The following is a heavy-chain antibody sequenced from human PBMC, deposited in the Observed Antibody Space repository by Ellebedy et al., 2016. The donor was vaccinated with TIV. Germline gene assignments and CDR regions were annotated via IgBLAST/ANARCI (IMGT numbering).Heavy chain of an antibody. CDR1: GFTFSSYS. Sequence: PGGSLRLSCAASGFTFSSYSLNWVRQAPGKGLEWVAVISYDGSNKYYADSVKGRFTISRDNSKNTLYLQMNSLRAEDTAVYYCAREYVGASLDYWGQGTLVTVSS. J-gene: IGHJ4*02. D-gene: IGHD1-26*01. CDR2: ISYDGSNK. CDR3: AREYVGASLDY. V-gene: IGHV3-30*05.